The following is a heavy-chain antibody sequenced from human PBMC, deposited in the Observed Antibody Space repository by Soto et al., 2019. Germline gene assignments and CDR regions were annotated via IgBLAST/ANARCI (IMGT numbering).Heavy chain of an antibody. CDR3: ARGYHSSGWYVNYFDY. Sequence: SETLSLTCAVYGGSFSGYYWSWIRQPPGKGLEWIGEINHSGSTNYNPSLKSRVTISVDTSKNQFSLKLSSVTAADAAVYYCARGYHSSGWYVNYFDYWGQGTLVTVSS. CDR1: GGSFSGYY. CDR2: INHSGST. J-gene: IGHJ4*02. D-gene: IGHD6-19*01. V-gene: IGHV4-34*01.